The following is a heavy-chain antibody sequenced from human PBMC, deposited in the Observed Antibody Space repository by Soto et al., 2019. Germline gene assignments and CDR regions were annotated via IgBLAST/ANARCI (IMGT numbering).Heavy chain of an antibody. J-gene: IGHJ4*02. CDR2: INQDGSEK. CDR3: TRKGKY. V-gene: IGHV3-7*02. Sequence: GGSLRLSCAASGFSLGNYWMHWLRQAPGKGLEWVANINQDGSEKYYADPVRGRFTISRDNSKNSLYLQLRTLRAEDTAVYFCTRKGKYWGQGTLVTVSS. CDR1: GFSLGNYW.